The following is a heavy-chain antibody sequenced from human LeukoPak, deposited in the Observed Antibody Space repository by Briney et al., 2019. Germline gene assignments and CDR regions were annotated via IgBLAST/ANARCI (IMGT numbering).Heavy chain of an antibody. Sequence: PSGTLSLTCTVSGGSISSYYWSWIRQPPGKGLEWIGHIYYSGSAKYNPSLKSRITISVDTCKKQFYTTLSSVPAADTPGYYCVSHEHGWEKSDYWGQGTLVTVPS. CDR3: VSHEHGWEKSDY. D-gene: IGHD3-16*01. CDR1: GGSISSYY. J-gene: IGHJ4*02. CDR2: IYYSGSA. V-gene: IGHV4-59*08.